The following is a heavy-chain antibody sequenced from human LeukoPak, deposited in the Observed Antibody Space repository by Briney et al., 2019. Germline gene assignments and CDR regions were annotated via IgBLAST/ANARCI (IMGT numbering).Heavy chain of an antibody. Sequence: ASVKVSCKASGYTFNSYYMHWVRQAPGQGLEWMGIINPSDDSTRYAQKLQGRVTMTTDTSTSTAYMELRSLRSDDTAVYYCARGGGVPFSYWGQGTLVTVSS. CDR3: ARGGGVPFSY. J-gene: IGHJ4*02. CDR1: GYTFNSYY. D-gene: IGHD3-16*01. V-gene: IGHV1-46*02. CDR2: INPSDDST.